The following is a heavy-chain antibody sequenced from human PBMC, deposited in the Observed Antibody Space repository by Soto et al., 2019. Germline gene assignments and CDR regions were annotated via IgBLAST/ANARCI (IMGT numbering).Heavy chain of an antibody. V-gene: IGHV3-23*01. Sequence: GGSLRLSCAASGFTFSSYAMSWVRQAPGKGLEWVSAISGSGGSTYYADSVKGRFTISRDNSKNTLYLQMNSLRAEDTAVYYCANVYGDYLAYYYGMDVWGRGTTVTVSS. D-gene: IGHD4-17*01. CDR1: GFTFSSYA. J-gene: IGHJ6*02. CDR2: ISGSGGST. CDR3: ANVYGDYLAYYYGMDV.